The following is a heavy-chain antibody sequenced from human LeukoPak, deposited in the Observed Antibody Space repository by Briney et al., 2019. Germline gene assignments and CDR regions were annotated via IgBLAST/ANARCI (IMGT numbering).Heavy chain of an antibody. CDR2: IWYDGSNK. D-gene: IGHD3-22*01. J-gene: IGHJ4*02. CDR1: GFTFSNYA. V-gene: IGHV3-33*08. Sequence: GGSLRLSCAASGFTFSNYAMSWVRQAPGKGLEWVAVIWYDGSNKYYADSVKGRFTISRDNSKNTLYLQMNSLRAEDTAVYYCARAPTYYYDSSGYYSRGTYFDYWGQGTLVTVSS. CDR3: ARAPTYYYDSSGYYSRGTYFDY.